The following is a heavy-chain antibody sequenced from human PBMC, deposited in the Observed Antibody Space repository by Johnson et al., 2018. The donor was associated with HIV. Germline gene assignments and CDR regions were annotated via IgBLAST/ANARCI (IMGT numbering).Heavy chain of an antibody. CDR1: GFTFSSYA. Sequence: QVHLVESGGGVVQPGRSLRLSCAASGFTFSSYAMHWVRQAPGKGLEWVAVISYDGSNKYYADSVKGRFTISRDNSKNTLYLQMNSLRAEDTAVYYCASGRVGGNDAFDIWGQGTMVTVSS. D-gene: IGHD2-15*01. CDR3: ASGRVGGNDAFDI. J-gene: IGHJ3*02. CDR2: ISYDGSNK. V-gene: IGHV3-30-3*01.